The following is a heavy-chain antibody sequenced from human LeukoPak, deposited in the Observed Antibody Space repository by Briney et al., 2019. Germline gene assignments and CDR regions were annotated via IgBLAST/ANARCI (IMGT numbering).Heavy chain of an antibody. D-gene: IGHD3-22*01. Sequence: GASVNVSCKAFGYTFISYDINWLRQATGPGLDWMGWMNPNTGNTGYAQKFQGRVIISRNTSISTAYMELSSLRSEDTAVYYCATPGGGYYDSRGLGYWGQGTLVTVSS. CDR2: MNPNTGNT. CDR1: GYTFISYD. CDR3: ATPGGGYYDSRGLGY. J-gene: IGHJ4*02. V-gene: IGHV1-8*03.